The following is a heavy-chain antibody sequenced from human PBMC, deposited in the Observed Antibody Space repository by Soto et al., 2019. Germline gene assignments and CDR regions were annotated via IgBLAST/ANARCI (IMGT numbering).Heavy chain of an antibody. V-gene: IGHV4-34*01. J-gene: IGHJ6*03. CDR2: INHPGST. D-gene: IGHD5-12*01. Sequence: QVQLQQWGAGLLKPSETLALTCAVYGLSFSGYYWSWIRKPPVKRLAWIGQINHPGSTNNNPSLKSRITISVDTSKNPFSLNLSSVTASDTAAYYRARVQVQCLRLHFYYYMDVWGNASTDTVFS. CDR1: GLSFSGYY. CDR3: ARVQVQCLRLHFYYYMDV.